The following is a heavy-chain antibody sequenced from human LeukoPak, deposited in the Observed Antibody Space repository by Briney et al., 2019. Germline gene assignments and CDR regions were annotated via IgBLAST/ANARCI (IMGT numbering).Heavy chain of an antibody. CDR2: ISYDGSNK. CDR3: AKLGSPNYYYYGMDV. V-gene: IGHV3-30*18. Sequence: PGGSLRLSCAASGFTFSSYSMNWVRQAPGKGLEWVAVISYDGSNKYYADSVKGRFTISRDNSKNTLYLQMNSLRAEDTAVYYCAKLGSPNYYYYGMDVWGQGTTVTVSS. CDR1: GFTFSSYS. J-gene: IGHJ6*02. D-gene: IGHD3-10*01.